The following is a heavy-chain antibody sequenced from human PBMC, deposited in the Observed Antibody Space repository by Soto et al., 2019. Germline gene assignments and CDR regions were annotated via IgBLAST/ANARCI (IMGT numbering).Heavy chain of an antibody. CDR2: IYYSGST. J-gene: IGHJ3*02. CDR1: GGSISSYY. D-gene: IGHD2-2*01. CDR3: ARVLGGRRELGYCSSTSCLYAFDI. Sequence: SETLSLTCTVSGGSISSYYWSWIRQPPGKGLEWIGYIYYSGSTNYNPSLKSRVTISVDTSKNQFSLKLSSVTAADTAVYYCARVLGGRRELGYCSSTSCLYAFDIWGQGTMVTVSS. V-gene: IGHV4-59*01.